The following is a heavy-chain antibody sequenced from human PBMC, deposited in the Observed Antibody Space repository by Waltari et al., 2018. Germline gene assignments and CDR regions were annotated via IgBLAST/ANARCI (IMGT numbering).Heavy chain of an antibody. D-gene: IGHD6-6*01. Sequence: QVQLVESGGGVVQPGRSLRLSCAASGFTFSVYGMHWVRQAPGKGLEWVAVTSSDGSIENHADSVRGRFTISRDNSKNTLYLQMDSLGPEDTAVYKCARAATYSTSLQPFDHWGQGTLVAVSS. CDR2: TSSDGSIE. CDR1: GFTFSVYG. CDR3: ARAATYSTSLQPFDH. V-gene: IGHV3-30-3*01. J-gene: IGHJ4*02.